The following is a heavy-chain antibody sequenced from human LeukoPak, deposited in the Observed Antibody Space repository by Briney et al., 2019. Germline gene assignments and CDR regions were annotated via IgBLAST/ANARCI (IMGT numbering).Heavy chain of an antibody. CDR1: GYTFTGYY. V-gene: IGHV1-2*02. CDR3: ARNQMTTVTFWFDP. Sequence: ASVKVSCKASGYTFTGYYMHWVRQAPGQGLEWMGWINPNSGGTNYAQKFQGRVTMTRDTSTSTVYMELSSLRSEDTAVYYCARNQMTTVTFWFDPWGQGTLVTVSS. J-gene: IGHJ5*02. D-gene: IGHD4-17*01. CDR2: INPNSGGT.